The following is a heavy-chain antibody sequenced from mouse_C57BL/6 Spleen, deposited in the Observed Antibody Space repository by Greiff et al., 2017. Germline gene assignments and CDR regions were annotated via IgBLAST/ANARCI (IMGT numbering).Heavy chain of an antibody. D-gene: IGHD1-1*01. CDR2: IDPSDSET. CDR3: ARSITTALRYVDV. V-gene: IGHV1-52*01. CDR1: GYTFTSYW. Sequence: QVQLQQPGAELVRPGSSVKLSCKASGYTFTSYWMHWVKQRPIQGLEWIGNIDPSDSETHYNQKFKDKATLTVDKSSSTAYMQLSSLTSEDSAVYYCARSITTALRYVDVWGTGTTVTVSS. J-gene: IGHJ1*03.